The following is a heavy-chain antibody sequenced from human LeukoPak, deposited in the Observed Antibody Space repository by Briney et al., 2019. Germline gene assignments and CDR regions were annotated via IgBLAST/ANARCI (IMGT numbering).Heavy chain of an antibody. J-gene: IGHJ4*02. Sequence: SETLSLTCAVYGGSFSGYYWSWIRQPPGKGLEWIGEINHSGSTNYNPSLKSRVTISVDTSKNQFSLKLSSVTAADTAVYYCARAAARRFFAYWGQGTLVTVSS. CDR3: ARAAARRFFAY. CDR2: INHSGST. V-gene: IGHV4-34*01. CDR1: GGSFSGYY. D-gene: IGHD6-6*01.